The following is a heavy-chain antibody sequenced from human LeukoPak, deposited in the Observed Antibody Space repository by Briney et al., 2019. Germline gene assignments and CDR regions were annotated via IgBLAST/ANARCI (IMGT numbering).Heavy chain of an antibody. V-gene: IGHV3-30*18. CDR3: AKIPRLGRYDSSGYYFDY. J-gene: IGHJ4*02. D-gene: IGHD3-22*01. CDR1: GFSFSSYS. CDR2: ITYDGSDK. Sequence: GGSLRLSCAASGFSFSSYSIHWVRQAPGKGLEWVTIITYDGSDKYFADSVKGRFTISRDNSNNMVYLQMNSPRREDTAVYYCAKIPRLGRYDSSGYYFDYWGQGTLVTVSS.